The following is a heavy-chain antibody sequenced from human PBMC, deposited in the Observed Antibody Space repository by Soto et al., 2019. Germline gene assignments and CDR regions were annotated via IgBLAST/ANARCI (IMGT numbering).Heavy chain of an antibody. D-gene: IGHD3-16*01. J-gene: IGHJ4*02. CDR2: INHSGST. CDR3: ARASRTAGGVFDY. CDR1: GGSFSGYY. Sequence: SETLSLTCAVYGGSFSGYYWSWIRQPPGKGLEWIGEINHSGSTNYNPSLKSRVTISVDTSKNQFSLKLSSVTAADTAVYYCARASRTAGGVFDYWGQGTLVTVSS. V-gene: IGHV4-34*01.